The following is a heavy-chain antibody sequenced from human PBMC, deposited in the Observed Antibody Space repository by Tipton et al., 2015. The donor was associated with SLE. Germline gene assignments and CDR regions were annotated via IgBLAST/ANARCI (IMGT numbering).Heavy chain of an antibody. Sequence: GSLRLSCAASGFTFRSYWMHWIRQAPGKGLGWVSGTNEDGTITSYEDSAKGRFTISRDNAKNTLYLQMNSLRAADTAVSYCHSGSSPEGFYYGMDVWGQGTTVTVSS. CDR1: GFTFRSYW. CDR3: HSGSSPEGFYYGMDV. V-gene: IGHV3-74*01. D-gene: IGHD1-26*01. J-gene: IGHJ6*02. CDR2: TNEDGTIT.